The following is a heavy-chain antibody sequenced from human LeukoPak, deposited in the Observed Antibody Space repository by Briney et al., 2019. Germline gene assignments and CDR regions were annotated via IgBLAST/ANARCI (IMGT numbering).Heavy chain of an antibody. CDR1: GFIFSTSA. V-gene: IGHV3-30*04. CDR2: ISSDGTST. Sequence: GGSLRLSCVDSGFIFSTSALHWIRQAPGKGLQWVTVISSDGTSTFYADSVRGRFTISRDNSKSTLYLQMNSLTTDDTAIYYCARGLKGRSAHWGQGTLVTVSS. D-gene: IGHD3-10*01. CDR3: ARGLKGRSAH. J-gene: IGHJ4*02.